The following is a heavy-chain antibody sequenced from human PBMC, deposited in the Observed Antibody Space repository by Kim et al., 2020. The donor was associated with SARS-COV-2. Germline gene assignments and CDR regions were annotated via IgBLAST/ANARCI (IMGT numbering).Heavy chain of an antibody. CDR2: ISYDGSNK. CDR1: GFTFSSYA. V-gene: IGHV3-30-3*01. J-gene: IGHJ3*02. D-gene: IGHD3-3*01. CDR3: ARDLEYYDFWSGYSGAFDI. Sequence: GGSPRLSCAASGFTFSSYAMHWVRQAPGKGLEWVAVISYDGSNKYYADSVKGRFTISRDNSKNTLYLQMNSLRAEDTAVYYCARDLEYYDFWSGYSGAFDIWGQGTMVTVSS.